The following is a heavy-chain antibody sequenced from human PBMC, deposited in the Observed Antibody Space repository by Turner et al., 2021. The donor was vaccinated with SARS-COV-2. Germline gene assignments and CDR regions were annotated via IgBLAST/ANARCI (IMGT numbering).Heavy chain of an antibody. CDR2: ISGSGGST. CDR1: GFTFSSYA. Sequence: EVQLLESGGGLVQPGGSLRLSCAASGFTFSSYAMSWVRQAPGKGLEWVSTISGSGGSTYYADSVKGRFTISRDNSKNTLYLQMNSLRAEDTAVYYCAKDLGYYGSGSLWGLGTLVTVSS. J-gene: IGHJ4*02. D-gene: IGHD3-10*01. CDR3: AKDLGYYGSGSL. V-gene: IGHV3-23*01.